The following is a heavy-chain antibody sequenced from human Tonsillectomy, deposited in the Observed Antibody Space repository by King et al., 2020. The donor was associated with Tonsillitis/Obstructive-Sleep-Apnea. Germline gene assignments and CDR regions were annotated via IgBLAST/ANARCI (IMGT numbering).Heavy chain of an antibody. CDR2: IXPGDSDT. V-gene: IGHV5-51*01. CDR3: ARQGQWLITAGY. Sequence: QLVQSGAEVKKPGESLKISCKGSGYNFTNYWIGWVRQMPGKGLEXMGIIXPGDSDTRYSPSFQXQVTISADNSISTAYLQWSSLKTSDTAMYYCARQGQWLITAGYWGQGTLVTVSS. CDR1: GYNFTNYW. D-gene: IGHD6-19*01. J-gene: IGHJ4*02.